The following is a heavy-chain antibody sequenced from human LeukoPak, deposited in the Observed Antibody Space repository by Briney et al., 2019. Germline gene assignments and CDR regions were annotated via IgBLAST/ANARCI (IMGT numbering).Heavy chain of an antibody. CDR1: GGSISSYY. Sequence: SETLSLTCTVSGGSISSYYWSWIRQPPGKGLEWIGYIYYSGSTNYNPSLKSRVTISVDTSKNQFSLKLSSVTAADTAVYYCARGEYSSSPEDYWGQGTLVTVPS. D-gene: IGHD6-6*01. CDR3: ARGEYSSSPEDY. V-gene: IGHV4-59*01. J-gene: IGHJ4*02. CDR2: IYYSGST.